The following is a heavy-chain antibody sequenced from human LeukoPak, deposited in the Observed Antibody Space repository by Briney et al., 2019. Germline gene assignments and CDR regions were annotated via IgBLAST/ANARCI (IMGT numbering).Heavy chain of an antibody. D-gene: IGHD3-22*01. J-gene: IGHJ5*02. Sequence: GGSLRLSCAASGFTFSNFAMMWVRQAPGKGLEWVSSITGDYATYSADPAKGRFTTSRDNSNNIVYLQMDSLRDDDTAVYYRAKGAASGLVDWFDPWGQGTLVTVSS. V-gene: IGHV3-23*01. CDR3: AKGAASGLVDWFDP. CDR2: ITGDYAT. CDR1: GFTFSNFA.